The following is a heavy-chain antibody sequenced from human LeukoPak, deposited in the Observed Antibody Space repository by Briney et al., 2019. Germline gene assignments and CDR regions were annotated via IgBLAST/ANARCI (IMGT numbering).Heavy chain of an antibody. CDR1: GGSISSSSYY. V-gene: IGHV4-39*01. D-gene: IGHD3-10*01. J-gene: IGHJ5*02. CDR3: ATLPQVTLVRGVMSWFDP. Sequence: PSETLSLTCAVSGGSISSSSYYWGWIRQPPGRGLEWIGSIYYTGRTYYNPSLKSRVTISVDTSKNQCSLKLTSVTAADTAVYYCATLPQVTLVRGVMSWFDPWGQGTLVTVSS. CDR2: IYYTGRT.